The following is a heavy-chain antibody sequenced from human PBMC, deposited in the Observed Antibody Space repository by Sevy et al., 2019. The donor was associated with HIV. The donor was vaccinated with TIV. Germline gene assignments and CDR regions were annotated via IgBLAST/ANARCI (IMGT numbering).Heavy chain of an antibody. CDR2: ISASGGST. Sequence: GGYLRLSCAASGFIFNSYAMSWVRQGPGKGLEWVSSISASGGSTYYPDAMKGRLTISRDNFKNTVYLEINSLTVEDTALYYCAKGYGSGSPPDFWGQGTLVTVSS. V-gene: IGHV3-23*01. CDR1: GFIFNSYA. CDR3: AKGYGSGSPPDF. D-gene: IGHD3-10*01. J-gene: IGHJ4*02.